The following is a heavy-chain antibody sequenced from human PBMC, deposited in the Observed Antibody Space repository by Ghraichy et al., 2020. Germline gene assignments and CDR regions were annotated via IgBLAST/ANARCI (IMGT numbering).Heavy chain of an antibody. V-gene: IGHV4-59*01. D-gene: IGHD3-10*01. Sequence: SCTVSGGSISSYYWSWIRQPPGKGLDWIGYIYYSGSTNYNPSLQSRVTISVDTSKNQFSLKLSSVTAADTAVYYCARDVGFEDYWGQGTLVTVSS. CDR3: ARDVGFEDY. J-gene: IGHJ4*02. CDR1: GGSISSYY. CDR2: IYYSGST.